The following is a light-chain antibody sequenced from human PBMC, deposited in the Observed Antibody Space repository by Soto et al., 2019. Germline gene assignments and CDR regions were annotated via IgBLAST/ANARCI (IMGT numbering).Light chain of an antibody. CDR2: KVS. Sequence: QSSLTQPASVSGSPGQSITISCTGTSSDVGGYDYVSWYQLHPGKAPKLMVFKVSNRPSGVSYRFSGSKSGNTASLTISGLQAEDEADYFCSSDSSSTAYLFGTGTKVTVL. V-gene: IGLV2-14*01. J-gene: IGLJ1*01. CDR3: SSDSSSTAYL. CDR1: SSDVGGYDY.